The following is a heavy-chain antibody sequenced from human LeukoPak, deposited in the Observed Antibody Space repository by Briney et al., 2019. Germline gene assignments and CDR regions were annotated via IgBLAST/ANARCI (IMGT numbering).Heavy chain of an antibody. CDR3: ARDQDIVVVVATNWFDP. CDR2: ISSSSSYI. D-gene: IGHD2-15*01. Sequence: GGSLRLSCAASGFTFSSYSMNWVRQAPGKGLEWVSSISSSSSYIYYADSVKGRFTISRDNAKNSLYLQMNSLRAEDTAVYYCARDQDIVVVVATNWFDPWGQGTLVTVSS. V-gene: IGHV3-21*01. J-gene: IGHJ5*02. CDR1: GFTFSSYS.